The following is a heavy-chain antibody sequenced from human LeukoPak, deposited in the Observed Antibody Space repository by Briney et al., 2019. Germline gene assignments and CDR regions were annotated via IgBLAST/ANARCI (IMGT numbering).Heavy chain of an antibody. CDR3: ARGVNRIAVAV. Sequence: PSETLSLTCTVSGGSISSSSYYWGWIRQPPGKGLEWIGSIYYSGSTYYNPSLKSRVTISVDTSKNQFSLKLSSVTAADTAVYYCARGVNRIAVAVWGQGTLVTVSS. V-gene: IGHV4-39*07. CDR1: GGSISSSSYY. J-gene: IGHJ4*02. CDR2: IYYSGST. D-gene: IGHD6-19*01.